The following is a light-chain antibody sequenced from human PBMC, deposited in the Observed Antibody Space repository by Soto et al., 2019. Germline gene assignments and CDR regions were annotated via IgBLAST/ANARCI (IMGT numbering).Light chain of an antibody. V-gene: IGKV1-5*03. CDR3: QRYGSSSPWT. CDR2: KAS. CDR1: QSISSW. Sequence: DIQMTQSPSTLSASVGDRVTITCRASQSISSWLAWYQQKPGRAPKLLIYKASSLETGVPSRFSGSGSGTEFTLIISRLQPDDFARYYCQRYGSSSPWTFGQGTKVEIK. J-gene: IGKJ1*01.